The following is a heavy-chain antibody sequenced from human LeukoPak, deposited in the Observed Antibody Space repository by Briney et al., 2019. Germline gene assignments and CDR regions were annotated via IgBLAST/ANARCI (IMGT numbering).Heavy chain of an antibody. CDR2: INPNSGGT. V-gene: IGHV1-2*04. CDR3: ARDPSYGGKDYFDY. Sequence: GASVKVSYKASGYTFTSYDINWVRQATGQGLEWMGWINPNSGGTNYAQKFQGWVTMTRDTSISTAYMELSRLRSDDTAVYYCARDPSYGGKDYFDYWGQGTLVTVSS. D-gene: IGHD4-23*01. J-gene: IGHJ4*02. CDR1: GYTFTSYD.